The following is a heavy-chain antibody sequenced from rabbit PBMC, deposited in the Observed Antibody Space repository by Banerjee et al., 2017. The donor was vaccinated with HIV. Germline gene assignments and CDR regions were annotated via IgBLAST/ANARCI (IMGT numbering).Heavy chain of an antibody. J-gene: IGHJ4*01. D-gene: IGHD1-1*01. V-gene: IGHV1S45*01. CDR2: IHAGSSGST. CDR1: GFSFSTWSY. Sequence: QEQLVESGGGLVQPEGSLTVTCTASGFSFSTWSYMCWVRQAPGKGLEWIACIHAGSSGSTYYASWANGGSSISKSSTPTATLQMTSLTAADTATYFCARCGGYYGCGLNLWGQGTLVTFS. CDR3: ARCGGYYGCGLNL.